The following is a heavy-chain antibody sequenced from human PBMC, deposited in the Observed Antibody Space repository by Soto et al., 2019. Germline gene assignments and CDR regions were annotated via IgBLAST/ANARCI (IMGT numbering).Heavy chain of an antibody. V-gene: IGHV4-59*01. Sequence: SETLSLTCTVSHGSINNYYFSWIRQSPGKGLEWIGWIYYTGNNNYNPSLKSRVTMSVDTSQNQFSLKLTSVTAADAALYYCARGGWSLAYWGQGTLVIVSS. D-gene: IGHD6-19*01. CDR3: ARGGWSLAY. CDR1: HGSINNYY. J-gene: IGHJ4*02. CDR2: IYYTGNN.